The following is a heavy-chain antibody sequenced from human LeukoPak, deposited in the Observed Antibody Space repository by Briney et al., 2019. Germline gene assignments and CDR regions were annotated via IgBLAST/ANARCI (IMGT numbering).Heavy chain of an antibody. Sequence: GGSLRLSCAASGFTFSSYSMNWVRQAPGKGLEWVSSISSSSSYIYYADSVKGRFTISRDNSKNTLYLQMNSLRAEDTAVYYCAREWLRAWYYYYGMDVWGQGTTVTVSS. CDR3: AREWLRAWYYYYGMDV. CDR2: ISSSSSYI. J-gene: IGHJ6*02. V-gene: IGHV3-21*01. D-gene: IGHD5-12*01. CDR1: GFTFSSYS.